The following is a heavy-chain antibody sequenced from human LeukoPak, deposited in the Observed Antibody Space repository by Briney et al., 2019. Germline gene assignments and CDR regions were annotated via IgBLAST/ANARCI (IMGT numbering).Heavy chain of an antibody. CDR1: GFTFGSYS. CDR2: ISSSSSYI. V-gene: IGHV3-21*01. J-gene: IGHJ4*02. D-gene: IGHD4-11*01. Sequence: GGSLRLSCAASGFTFGSYSMNWVRQAPGKGLEWVSSISSSSSYIYYADSVKGRFTISRDNAKNSLYLQMNSLRAEDTAVYYCARDRPYLSTVKGDYWGQGTLVTVSP. CDR3: ARDRPYLSTVKGDY.